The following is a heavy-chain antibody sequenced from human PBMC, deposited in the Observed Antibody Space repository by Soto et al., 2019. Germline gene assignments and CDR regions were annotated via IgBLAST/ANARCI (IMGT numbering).Heavy chain of an antibody. CDR2: ISSSGSTI. J-gene: IGHJ6*03. CDR1: GFTFSDYY. Sequence: GGSLRLSCAASGFTFSDYYMSWIRQAPGKGLEWVSYISSSGSTIYYADSVKGRFTISRDNAKNSLYLQMNSLRAEDTAVYYCAREISRSYDFWSGYYIWLDYYYYMDVWGKGTTVTVSS. D-gene: IGHD3-3*01. V-gene: IGHV3-11*01. CDR3: AREISRSYDFWSGYYIWLDYYYYMDV.